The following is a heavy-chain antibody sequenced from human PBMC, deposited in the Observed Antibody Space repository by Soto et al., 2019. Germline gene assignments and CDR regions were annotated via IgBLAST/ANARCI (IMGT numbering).Heavy chain of an antibody. Sequence: SETLSLTCTVSGGSISSYYWSWIRQPPGKGLEWIGYIYYSGSTNYNPSLKSRVTISVDTSKNQFSLKLSSVTAADTAVYYCARGLGYKNWFDPWGQGTLVTVSS. V-gene: IGHV4-59*01. CDR1: GGSISSYY. J-gene: IGHJ5*02. CDR3: ARGLGYKNWFDP. D-gene: IGHD5-12*01. CDR2: IYYSGST.